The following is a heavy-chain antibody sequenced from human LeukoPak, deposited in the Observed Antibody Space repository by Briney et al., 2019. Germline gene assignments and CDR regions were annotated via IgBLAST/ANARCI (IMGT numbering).Heavy chain of an antibody. CDR1: GYTFTSYD. CDR3: ARGHSGYDHAVYYYYGMDV. J-gene: IGHJ6*02. Sequence: GASVKVSCKASGYTFTSYDINWVRQATGQGLEWMGWMNPNSGNTGYAQKFQGRVTMTRNTSISTAYMELSSLRSEDTAVYYCARGHSGYDHAVYYYYGMDVWGQGTTVTVSS. CDR2: MNPNSGNT. D-gene: IGHD5-12*01. V-gene: IGHV1-8*01.